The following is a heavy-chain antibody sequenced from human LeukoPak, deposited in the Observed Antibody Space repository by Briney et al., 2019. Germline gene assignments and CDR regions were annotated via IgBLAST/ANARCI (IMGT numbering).Heavy chain of an antibody. J-gene: IGHJ4*02. CDR2: ISSSSSTI. D-gene: IGHD3/OR15-3a*01. CDR1: GFTFSSNS. CDR3: AREIGWTGPSTYFDY. V-gene: IGHV3-48*01. Sequence: GGSLRLSCAASGFTFSSNSMNWVRQAPGKGLEWVSYISSSSSTIYYADSVKGRFTTSRDNAKNSLYLQMNSLRAEDTAVYYCAREIGWTGPSTYFDYWGQGTLVTVSS.